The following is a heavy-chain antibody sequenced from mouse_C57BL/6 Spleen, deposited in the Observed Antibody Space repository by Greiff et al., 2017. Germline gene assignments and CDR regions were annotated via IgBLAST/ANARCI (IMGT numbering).Heavy chain of an antibody. D-gene: IGHD2-1*01. CDR2: IWGGGST. J-gene: IGHJ3*01. V-gene: IGHV2-9*01. CDR1: GFSLTSYG. CDR3: TGNYGGRFAY. Sequence: VKLMESGPGLVAPSQSLSITCTVSGFSLTSYGVDWVRQPPGKGLEWRGVIWGGGSTHYTSALMSRLSISKDNSKSQVFLKMNSLQTDDTAMYYCTGNYGGRFAYWGQGTLVTVSA.